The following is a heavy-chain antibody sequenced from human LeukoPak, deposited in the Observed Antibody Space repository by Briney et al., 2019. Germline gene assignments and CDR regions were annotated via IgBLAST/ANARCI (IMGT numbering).Heavy chain of an antibody. Sequence: SETLSLTCTVCGGSLNSGGYFWSWIRQHPGKGLEWIGYIYYSGSTYYNPSLKSRVTISVDTSKNQFSLKLSSVTAADTAVYYCARDSYDSSGLPGAFDLWGQGTMVTVSS. CDR1: GGSLNSGGYF. CDR3: ARDSYDSSGLPGAFDL. J-gene: IGHJ3*01. D-gene: IGHD3-22*01. V-gene: IGHV4-31*03. CDR2: IYYSGST.